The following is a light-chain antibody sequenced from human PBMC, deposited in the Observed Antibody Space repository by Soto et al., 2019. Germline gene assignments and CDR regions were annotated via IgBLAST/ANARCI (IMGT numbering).Light chain of an antibody. J-gene: IGLJ2*01. CDR1: SSDVGGYNY. CDR2: EVT. V-gene: IGLV2-8*01. CDR3: SSFAGGGNPVL. Sequence: ALTQPPSASGSLGQSVTISCTGTSSDVGGYNYVSWHQQHPGKAPKVMIYEVTKRPPGVPDRFSGSKSGNTASLTVSGLQAEDEADYYCSSFAGGGNPVLLGGGTKLTVL.